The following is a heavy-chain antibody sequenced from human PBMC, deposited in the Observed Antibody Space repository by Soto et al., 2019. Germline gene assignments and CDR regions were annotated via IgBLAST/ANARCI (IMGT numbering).Heavy chain of an antibody. V-gene: IGHV3-23*01. D-gene: IGHD1-26*01. Sequence: EVQLLESGGGLVQPGGSLRLSCAASGFTFSSYAMSWVRQAPGKGLEWVSSISGSGGSTYYADSAKGRFTISRYSSMNTLYLQMNSLRAEDTAVYYCAKGPEWQLDYWGQGTLVTVSS. CDR3: AKGPEWQLDY. CDR2: ISGSGGST. CDR1: GFTFSSYA. J-gene: IGHJ4*02.